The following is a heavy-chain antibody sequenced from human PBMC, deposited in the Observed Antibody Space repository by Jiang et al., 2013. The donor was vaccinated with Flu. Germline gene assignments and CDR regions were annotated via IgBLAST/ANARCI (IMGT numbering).Heavy chain of an antibody. V-gene: IGHV2-5*01. CDR1: GFSLSTSGVG. CDR2: IYWNDDK. CDR3: ALTRPSTYCDSTSCLNWFDP. Sequence: KPTQTLTLTCTFSGFSLSTSGVGVGWIRQPPGKALEWLALIYWNDDKRYSPSLKSRLTITKDTSKNQVVLTMTNMDPVDTATYYCALTRPSTYCDSTSCLNWFDPWGQGTLVTVSS. J-gene: IGHJ5*02. D-gene: IGHD2-2*01.